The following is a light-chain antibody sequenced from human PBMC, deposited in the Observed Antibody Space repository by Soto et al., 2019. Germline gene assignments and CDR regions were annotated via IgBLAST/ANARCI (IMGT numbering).Light chain of an antibody. CDR3: QQYDSSRT. CDR2: GVS. CDR1: QSISSSF. V-gene: IGKV3-20*01. J-gene: IGKJ1*01. Sequence: EIVLTQSPGTLSLSPGERATLSCRASQSISSSFLAWYQQKPGQAPRLLIYGVSRRATGIPDRFSGSGSGTDFTLTISRLEPEHFAVYYCQQYDSSRTFGQGTKV.